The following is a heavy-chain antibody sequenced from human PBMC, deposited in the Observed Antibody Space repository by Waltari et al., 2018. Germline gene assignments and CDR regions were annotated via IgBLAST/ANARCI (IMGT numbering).Heavy chain of an antibody. CDR2: IIPTVGTT. Sequence: QVQLVQSGAAVKKPGASVTVSCKASGGSFASYGIGWVRQAPGQGLEWMGGIIPTVGTTNYAQKFQGRVTINADKSTSTAYMHLTSLRSEDAAVYYCAGGYYESSGFSFYYFYHMDVWGKGTTVTVSS. V-gene: IGHV1-69*14. D-gene: IGHD3-22*01. CDR3: AGGYYESSGFSFYYFYHMDV. J-gene: IGHJ6*03. CDR1: GGSFASYG.